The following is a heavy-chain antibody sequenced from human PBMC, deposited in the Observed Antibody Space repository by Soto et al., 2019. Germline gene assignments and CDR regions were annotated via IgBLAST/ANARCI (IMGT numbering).Heavy chain of an antibody. V-gene: IGHV3-21*01. J-gene: IGHJ4*02. Sequence: GGSLRLSCAASGFTFSSYSMNWVRQAPGKGLEWVSSISSSSSYIYYADSVKGRFTISRDNAKNSLYLQMNSLRAEDTAVYYCARDCVGSSWYPFDYWGQGTLVTVSS. CDR2: ISSSSSYI. D-gene: IGHD6-13*01. CDR1: GFTFSSYS. CDR3: ARDCVGSSWYPFDY.